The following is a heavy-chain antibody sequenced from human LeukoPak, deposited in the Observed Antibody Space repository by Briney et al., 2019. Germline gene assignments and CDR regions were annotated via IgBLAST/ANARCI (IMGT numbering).Heavy chain of an antibody. CDR1: GYTFTNYD. D-gene: IGHD2-2*01. J-gene: IGHJ4*02. CDR3: ARVNCSSTSCRSKFLDY. V-gene: IGHV1-8*01. Sequence: ASVKVSCKASGYTFTNYDINWVRQATGQGLEWMGWMNPNSGNTGYAQKFQGRVTMTRNTSISIAYMELSSLRSEDTAVYYCARVNCSSTSCRSKFLDYWGQGTLVTVSS. CDR2: MNPNSGNT.